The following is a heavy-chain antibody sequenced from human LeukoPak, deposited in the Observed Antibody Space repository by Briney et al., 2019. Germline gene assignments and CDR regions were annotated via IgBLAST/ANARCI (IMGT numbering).Heavy chain of an antibody. CDR2: IKQDGSEK. J-gene: IGHJ4*02. V-gene: IGHV3-7*01. CDR1: GFTFSSYW. CDR3: ARVWGGGSCYFDY. D-gene: IGHD2-15*01. Sequence: GGSLRLSCAASGFTFSSYWMSWVRQARGKGLEWVANIKQDGSEKYYVDSVKGRFTISRGNAKNSLYLQMNSLRAEDTAVYYCARVWGGGSCYFDYWGQGTLVTVSS.